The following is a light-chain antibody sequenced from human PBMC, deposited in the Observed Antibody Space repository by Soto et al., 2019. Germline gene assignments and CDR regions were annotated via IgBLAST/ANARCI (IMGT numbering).Light chain of an antibody. CDR2: GAS. J-gene: IGKJ1*01. V-gene: IGKV3-15*01. CDR3: QQYNNWPSWT. CDR1: QSVSSY. Sequence: EIVLTQSPPTLSLSPGERATLSCRASQSVSSYLAWYQQKPGQAPRLLIYGASTRATGIPARFSGSGSGTEFSLTISSLQSEDVAVYYCQQYNNWPSWTFGQGTKVAIK.